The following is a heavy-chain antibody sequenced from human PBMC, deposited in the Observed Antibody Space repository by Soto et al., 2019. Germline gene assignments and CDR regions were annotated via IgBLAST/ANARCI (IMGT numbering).Heavy chain of an antibody. D-gene: IGHD2-2*01. CDR3: ARAGYCSSTSCPRAYYYGMDV. Sequence: GGSLRLSCAASGFTFSSYGMQWVRQAPDKGLEWAAVIWFDGSNKYYADSVKGRFTISRDNSKNTLYLQMNSLRAEDTAVYYCARAGYCSSTSCPRAYYYGMDVWGQGTTVTVYS. J-gene: IGHJ6*02. CDR2: IWFDGSNK. V-gene: IGHV3-33*01. CDR1: GFTFSSYG.